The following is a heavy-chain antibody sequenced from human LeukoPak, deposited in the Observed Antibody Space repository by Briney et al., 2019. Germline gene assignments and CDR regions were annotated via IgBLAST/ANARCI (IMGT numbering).Heavy chain of an antibody. CDR2: INPNSGGT. Sequence: ASVKVSCKASGYTFTGYYMHWVRQAPGQGLEWMGWINPNSGGTNYAQKFQGRVTMTRDTSISTAYMELSRLRSDDTAVYYCARWFGELSDWFDPWGQGTLVTVSS. V-gene: IGHV1-2*02. CDR3: ARWFGELSDWFDP. J-gene: IGHJ5*02. D-gene: IGHD3-10*01. CDR1: GYTFTGYY.